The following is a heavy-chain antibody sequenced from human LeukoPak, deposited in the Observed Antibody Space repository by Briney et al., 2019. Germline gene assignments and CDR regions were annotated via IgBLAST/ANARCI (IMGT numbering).Heavy chain of an antibody. J-gene: IGHJ2*01. CDR3: ARGIRDYGDYWYFDL. V-gene: IGHV1-69*04. CDR1: GGTFSSYA. Sequence: ASVKVSCKASGGTFSSYAISWVRQAPGQGLEWMGRIIPILGIANYAQKFQGRVTITADKSTSTAYMELSSLRSEDTAVYYCARGIRDYGDYWYFDLWGRGTLVTVSS. D-gene: IGHD4-17*01. CDR2: IIPILGIA.